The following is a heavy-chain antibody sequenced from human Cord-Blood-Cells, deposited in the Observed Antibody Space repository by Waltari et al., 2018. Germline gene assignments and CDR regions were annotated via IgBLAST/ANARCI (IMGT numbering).Heavy chain of an antibody. J-gene: IGHJ3*02. CDR1: GYTFTSYG. CDR2: ISAYNGNT. CDR3: ARGDYYDFWSGYYHAFDI. D-gene: IGHD3-3*01. V-gene: IGHV1-18*04. Sequence: QVQLVQSGAEVKKPGASVKVSCKASGYTFTSYGISWVRPAPGQGLEWMGWISAYNGNTNDAQKLQGRVTMTTDTSTSTAYMELRSLRSDDTAVYYCARGDYYDFWSGYYHAFDIWGQGTMVTVSS.